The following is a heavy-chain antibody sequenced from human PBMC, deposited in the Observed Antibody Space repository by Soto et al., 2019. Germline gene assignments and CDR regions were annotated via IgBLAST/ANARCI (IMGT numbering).Heavy chain of an antibody. CDR2: ISSSSSTI. Sequence: PGGSMRLSCAASGFKFSSYSMNWVRQDPGKGLEWVSYISSSSSTIYYADSVKGRFTISRDNAKNSLYLQMNSLRAEDTAVYYCARKDRLSSGWYIDYWGQGTLLTVSS. J-gene: IGHJ4*02. V-gene: IGHV3-48*01. D-gene: IGHD6-19*01. CDR1: GFKFSSYS. CDR3: ARKDRLSSGWYIDY.